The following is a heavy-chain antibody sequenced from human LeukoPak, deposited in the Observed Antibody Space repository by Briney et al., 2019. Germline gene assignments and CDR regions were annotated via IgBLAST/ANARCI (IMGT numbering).Heavy chain of an antibody. Sequence: GESLKISCKGSGDSFNSYWIGWVRQMPGQGLEWMGLTYPDDSGTRYSPSFQGQVTLSADKSISTAYLQWSSLKASDTAMYYCARQGGDPFDYWGQGTLVTVSS. V-gene: IGHV5-51*01. CDR3: ARQGGDPFDY. CDR2: TYPDDSGT. J-gene: IGHJ4*02. CDR1: GDSFNSYW. D-gene: IGHD2-21*02.